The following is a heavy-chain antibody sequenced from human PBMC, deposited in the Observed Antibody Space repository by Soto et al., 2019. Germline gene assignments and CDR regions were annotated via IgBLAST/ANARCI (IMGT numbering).Heavy chain of an antibody. J-gene: IGHJ4*02. D-gene: IGHD2-2*01. CDR2: ISGSGGST. Sequence: PGGSLRLSCAASGFTFSSYAMSWVRQAPGKGLEWVSAISGSGGSTYYADSVKGRFTISRDNSKNTLYLQMNSLRAEDTAVYYCAKDDCSSTSCYETLSEDFDFWGQGTLVTVSS. CDR1: GFTFSSYA. CDR3: AKDDCSSTSCYETLSEDFDF. V-gene: IGHV3-23*01.